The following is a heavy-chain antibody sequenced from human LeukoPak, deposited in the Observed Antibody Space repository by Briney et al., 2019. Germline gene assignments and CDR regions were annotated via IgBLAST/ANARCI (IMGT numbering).Heavy chain of an antibody. Sequence: GASVKVSCKASGYTFTGYYMHWVRQAPGQGLEWMGWINPNSGGTNYAQKFQGRVTMTRDTSISTAYMEQSRLRSDDTAVYYCARVSVPLGAFDIWGQGTMVTVSS. CDR1: GYTFTGYY. D-gene: IGHD7-27*01. CDR2: INPNSGGT. CDR3: ARVSVPLGAFDI. V-gene: IGHV1-2*02. J-gene: IGHJ3*02.